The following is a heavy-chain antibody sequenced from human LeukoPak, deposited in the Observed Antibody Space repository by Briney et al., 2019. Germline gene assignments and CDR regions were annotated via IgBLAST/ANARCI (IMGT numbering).Heavy chain of an antibody. Sequence: QVQLQQSGPGLVEPSQTLSLTCTISGDSVSSDSVTWNWIRQSPSRGPEWLGRTYYRSKWYNDYAVSVKSRIIFNPDTSKNQFSLQLNSVTPDDTAVYYCARRGAKAAFDYWGQGTLVTVSS. CDR2: TYYRSKWYN. V-gene: IGHV6-1*01. CDR3: ARRGAKAAFDY. J-gene: IGHJ4*02. CDR1: GDSVSSDSVT. D-gene: IGHD6-25*01.